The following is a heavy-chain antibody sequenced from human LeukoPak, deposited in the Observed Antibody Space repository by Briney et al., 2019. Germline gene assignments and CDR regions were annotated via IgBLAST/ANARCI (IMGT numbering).Heavy chain of an antibody. CDR1: GFTFSNFA. J-gene: IGHJ4*02. D-gene: IGHD3-10*01. CDR3: FREGGD. CDR2: ISGKGGNT. V-gene: IGHV3-23*01. Sequence: GGSLRLSCAASGFTFSNFAMNWVRQAPGKGLEWVSTISGKGGNTYYADSVKGRFTISRDNAKNTLYLQMNSLRAEDTAIYYCFREGGDWGQGTLVTVSS.